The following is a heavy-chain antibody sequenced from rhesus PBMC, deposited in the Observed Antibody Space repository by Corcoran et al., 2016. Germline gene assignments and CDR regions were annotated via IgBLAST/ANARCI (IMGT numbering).Heavy chain of an antibody. Sequence: QVKLQQWGEGLVKPSETLSLPCAVYSVSIIGSYYWLWIRPAPGKGLGWIGNINDNIANTNDNPSFKNRGTIAKDTSKNQLSLKLSSVTAADTAVYYCARGLEGYFDYWGQGVLVTVSS. CDR3: ARGLEGYFDY. CDR2: INDNIANT. V-gene: IGHV4-73*01. CDR1: SVSIIGSYY. J-gene: IGHJ4*01. D-gene: IGHD3-3*01.